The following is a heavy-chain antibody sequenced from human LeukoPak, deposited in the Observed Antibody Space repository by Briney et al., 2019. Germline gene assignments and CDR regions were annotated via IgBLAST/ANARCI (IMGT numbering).Heavy chain of an antibody. V-gene: IGHV1-2*06. CDR1: GYTFTGYY. CDR3: ARESTMIVVVTPPWDY. D-gene: IGHD3-22*01. J-gene: IGHJ4*02. Sequence: ASVKVSCKASGYTFTGYYMHWVRQAPGQGLEWMGRINPNSGGTNYAQKFQGRVTMTRDTSISTAYMELSRLRSDDTAVYYCARESTMIVVVTPPWDYWGQGTLVTVSP. CDR2: INPNSGGT.